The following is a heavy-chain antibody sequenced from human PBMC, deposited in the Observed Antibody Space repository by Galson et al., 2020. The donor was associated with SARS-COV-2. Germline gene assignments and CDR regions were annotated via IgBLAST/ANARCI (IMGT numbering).Heavy chain of an antibody. CDR3: ARDNWNDHLAY. V-gene: IGHV3-11*01. CDR1: GFTFSDYY. CDR2: ISSSGSNI. D-gene: IGHD1-20*01. J-gene: IGHJ4*02. Sequence: KTGGSLRLSCAASGFTFSDYYMSWIRQAPGKGLEWVSYISSSGSNIYYADSVKGRFTISRDNAKNSLYLQMNSLRAEDTAVYYCARDNWNDHLAYWGQGTLVTVSS.